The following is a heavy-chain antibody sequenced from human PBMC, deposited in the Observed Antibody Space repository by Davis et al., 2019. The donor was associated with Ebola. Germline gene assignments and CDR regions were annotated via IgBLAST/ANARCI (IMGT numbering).Heavy chain of an antibody. CDR1: GFTFTAYG. D-gene: IGHD5-12*01. Sequence: GGSLRLSCAASGFTFTAYGMHWVRQAPGKGLEWVAFISSDGGINKDYADSVKGRSTISRDNAKNSLYLQMNSLRAEDTALYYCAKDTHVDIVATIDYWGQGTLVTVSS. V-gene: IGHV3-30*02. CDR2: ISSDGGINK. CDR3: AKDTHVDIVATIDY. J-gene: IGHJ4*02.